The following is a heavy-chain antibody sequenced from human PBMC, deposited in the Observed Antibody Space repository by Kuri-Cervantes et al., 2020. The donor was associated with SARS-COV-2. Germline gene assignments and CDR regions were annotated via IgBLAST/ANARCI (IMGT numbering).Heavy chain of an antibody. CDR2: ISWSRGCL. Sequence: GGSLRLSCAASGFTFDDDAIHWVRQAPGKGLEWVSRISWSRGCLGADSVKGRFTISRDNSKNTLYLQMNSLRAEDTAVYYCAKDWLPDDAFDIWGQGTMVTVSS. CDR3: AKDWLPDDAFDI. CDR1: GFTFDDDA. D-gene: IGHD6-19*01. V-gene: IGHV3-9*01. J-gene: IGHJ3*02.